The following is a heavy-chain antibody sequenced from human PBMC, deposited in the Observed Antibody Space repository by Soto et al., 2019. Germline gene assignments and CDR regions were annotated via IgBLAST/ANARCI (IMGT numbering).Heavy chain of an antibody. CDR1: GFTFSDYY. J-gene: IGHJ3*02. V-gene: IGHV3-11*06. D-gene: IGHD6-13*01. CDR2: ISSSSSYT. CDR3: ARGSAAAGRDDAFDI. Sequence: QVQLVESGGGLVKPGGSLRLSCAASGFTFSDYYMSWIRQAPGKGLEWVSYISSSSSYTNYADSVKGRFTISRDNAKNSLYLQMNGLRAEDTAVYYCARGSAAAGRDDAFDIWGQGTMVTVSS.